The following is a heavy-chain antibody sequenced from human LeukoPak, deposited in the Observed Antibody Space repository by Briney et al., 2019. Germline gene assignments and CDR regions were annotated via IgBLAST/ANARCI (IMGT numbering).Heavy chain of an antibody. CDR1: GGSISNYY. CDR3: ARAYDSSGYYLRHLDY. CDR2: ISNSGSA. V-gene: IGHV4-59*08. Sequence: PSETLSLTCIVSGGSISNYYWSWIRQPPGEGLEWIGYISNSGSANYNPSLKSRVTISVDMSKNQFSLKLSSVTAADTAVYYCARAYDSSGYYLRHLDYWGQGTLVTVSS. J-gene: IGHJ4*02. D-gene: IGHD3-22*01.